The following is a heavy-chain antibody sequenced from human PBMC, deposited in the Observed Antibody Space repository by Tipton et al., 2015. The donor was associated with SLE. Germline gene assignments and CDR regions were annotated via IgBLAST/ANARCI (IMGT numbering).Heavy chain of an antibody. D-gene: IGHD6-6*01. Sequence: SLRLSCAASGFTFSSYSMNWVRQAPGKGLEWVSSISSSSSYRYYANSVKGRFTITRDNAKNSLYLQMNSLRAEDTAVYYCARVVISYYYMDVWRKGTTVTVSS. J-gene: IGHJ6*03. V-gene: IGHV3-21*01. CDR2: ISSSSSYR. CDR1: GFTFSSYS. CDR3: ARVVISYYYMDV.